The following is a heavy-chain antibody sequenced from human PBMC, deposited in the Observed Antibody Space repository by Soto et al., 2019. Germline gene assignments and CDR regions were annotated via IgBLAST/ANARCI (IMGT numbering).Heavy chain of an antibody. V-gene: IGHV4-4*02. CDR1: GGSISSSNW. CDR3: AGAIAVAGTFWFGP. CDR2: IYHSRST. Sequence: QVQLQESGPGLVKPSGTLSLTCAVSGGSISSSNWWSWVRQPPGTGLEWLGEIYHSRSTTYNPSLKGRVAISVDKSRNQFALKLSSVTAADTAVYYCAGAIAVAGTFWFGPWGQGTLVTVSS. J-gene: IGHJ5*02. D-gene: IGHD6-19*01.